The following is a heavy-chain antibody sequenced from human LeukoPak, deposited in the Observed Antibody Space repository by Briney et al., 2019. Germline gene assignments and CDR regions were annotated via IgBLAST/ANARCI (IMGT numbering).Heavy chain of an antibody. CDR3: ARLAPGNYDILTGDPKVVFNY. V-gene: IGHV4-59*01. D-gene: IGHD3-9*01. CDR2: VHSSGST. Sequence: SETLSLTCTVSGGSISSFFWSWIRQPPGKGLEWIGYVHSSGSTKYNPSLKSRLIISVDMSKNQFSLKLRSVSVADTAVYYCARLAPGNYDILTGDPKVVFNYWGQGALVTVSS. CDR1: GGSISSFF. J-gene: IGHJ4*02.